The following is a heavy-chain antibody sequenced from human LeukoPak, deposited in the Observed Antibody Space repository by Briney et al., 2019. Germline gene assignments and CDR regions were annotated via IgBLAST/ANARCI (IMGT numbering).Heavy chain of an antibody. V-gene: IGHV3-11*01. D-gene: IGHD6-13*01. CDR3: ARTRRIAAAGDYDY. CDR2: ISSSGSTI. CDR1: GFTFSDYY. Sequence: GGSLRLSCAASGFTFSDYYMSWIRQAPGKGLEWVSYISSSGSTIYYADSVKGRFTISRDNAKNSLYLQMNSQRAEDTAVYYCARTRRIAAAGDYDYWGQGTLVTVSS. J-gene: IGHJ4*02.